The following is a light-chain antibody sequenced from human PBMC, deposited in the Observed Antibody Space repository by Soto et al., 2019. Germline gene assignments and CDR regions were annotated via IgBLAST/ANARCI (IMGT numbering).Light chain of an antibody. J-gene: IGKJ1*01. Sequence: DIQMTQSPSTLSGSVGDRVTIACRASQTISSWLAWYQQKPGKAPKLLIYKASTLKSGVPSRFSGSGSGTEFTLTISSLQSEDFAVYYCQQYNYWPQTFGQGTKVDIK. CDR2: KAS. CDR1: QTISSW. V-gene: IGKV1-5*03. CDR3: QQYNYWPQT.